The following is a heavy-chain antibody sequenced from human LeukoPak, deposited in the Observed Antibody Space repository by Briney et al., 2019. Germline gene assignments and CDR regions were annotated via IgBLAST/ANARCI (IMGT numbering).Heavy chain of an antibody. J-gene: IGHJ4*02. D-gene: IGHD3-22*01. V-gene: IGHV1-8*01. CDR2: MNPNSGNT. CDR1: VYTSSIYD. Sequence: GAVQGSCKAHVYTSSIYDISWVGQATGQGLEWMGWMNPNSGNTDYAQKFKGRVTMTRNTSISTAYMELSSLRSEDTAVYYCARTKAPYYYDSTGYYWGYWGQGTLVTVSS. CDR3: ARTKAPYYYDSTGYYWGY.